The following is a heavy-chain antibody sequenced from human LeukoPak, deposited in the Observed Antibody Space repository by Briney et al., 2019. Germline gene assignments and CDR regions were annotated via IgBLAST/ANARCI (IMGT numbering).Heavy chain of an antibody. Sequence: SETLSLTCAVSGGSITSGNWWSWVRQSPGKGLQWIGEVYRSGSTNFNPSLKSRVTISVDTSENQFSLKLSSVTAADTAVYYCAHNGWYSIDNWGQGTLVTVSS. V-gene: IGHV4-4*02. D-gene: IGHD6-19*01. J-gene: IGHJ4*02. CDR2: VYRSGST. CDR1: GGSITSGNW. CDR3: AHNGWYSIDN.